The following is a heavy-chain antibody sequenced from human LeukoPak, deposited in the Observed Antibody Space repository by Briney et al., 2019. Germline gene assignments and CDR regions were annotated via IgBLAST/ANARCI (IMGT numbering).Heavy chain of an antibody. CDR3: AREPNVVVVAASSFIDY. D-gene: IGHD2-15*01. Sequence: ASVKVSCKASGYTFTSYGISWVRQAPGQGLEWMGWISAYNGNTNYAQKLQGRVTMTRDTSTSTVYMELSSLRSEDTAVYYCAREPNVVVVAASSFIDYWGQGTLVTVSS. J-gene: IGHJ4*02. CDR2: ISAYNGNT. V-gene: IGHV1-18*01. CDR1: GYTFTSYG.